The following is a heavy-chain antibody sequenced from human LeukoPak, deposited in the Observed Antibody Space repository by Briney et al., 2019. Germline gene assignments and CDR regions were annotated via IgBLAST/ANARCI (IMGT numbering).Heavy chain of an antibody. Sequence: PSETLSLTCTVSGGSISSSSYYWGWIRQPPGKGLEWIGSIYYSGSTYYNPSLKSRVTISVDTSKNQFSLKLSSVTAADTAVYYCARDYGDEGFDPWGQGTLVTVSS. D-gene: IGHD4-17*01. J-gene: IGHJ5*02. CDR1: GGSISSSSYY. CDR3: ARDYGDEGFDP. CDR2: IYYSGST. V-gene: IGHV4-39*07.